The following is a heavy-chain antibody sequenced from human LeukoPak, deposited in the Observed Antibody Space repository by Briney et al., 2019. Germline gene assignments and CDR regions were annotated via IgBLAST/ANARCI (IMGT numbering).Heavy chain of an antibody. D-gene: IGHD6-19*01. CDR3: SGGRDAAVAGPGGYFDY. Sequence: GSLRLSCAASGFIFSDYHMSWIRQAPGKGLECVSYISPGGDAVYFADSVKGRFTISRDNAKNSLFLQMSSLTAEDTAVYYCSGGRDAAVAGPGGYFDYWGQGSLVTVSS. J-gene: IGHJ4*02. CDR1: GFIFSDYH. V-gene: IGHV3-11*01. CDR2: ISPGGDAV.